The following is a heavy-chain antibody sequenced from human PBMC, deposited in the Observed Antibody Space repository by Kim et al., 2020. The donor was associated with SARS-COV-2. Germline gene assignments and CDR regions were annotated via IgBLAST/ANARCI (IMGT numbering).Heavy chain of an antibody. CDR1: GYTFSSYG. CDR3: ARDRDYGDYRVDYYGMDV. V-gene: IGHV1-18*03. Sequence: ASVKVSCKPSGYTFSSYGISWVRQAPGQGPEWMGWISAYNGDTKYAQKFQGRVTMTIDTSTSTAYMDLRSLRSDDMAVYNCARDRDYGDYRVDYYGMDVWGQGTTVIVS. J-gene: IGHJ6*02. D-gene: IGHD4-17*01. CDR2: ISAYNGDT.